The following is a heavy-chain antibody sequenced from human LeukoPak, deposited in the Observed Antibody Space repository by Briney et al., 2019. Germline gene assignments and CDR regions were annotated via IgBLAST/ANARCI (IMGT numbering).Heavy chain of an antibody. CDR2: IIPIFGTA. CDR3: ASIRGSGSYHYDY. Sequence: SVKFSCNAPADTFSSYAISWLRQAPGQGLGSMGGIIPIFGTANYAQKFQGRVTITADKSTSTAYMELSSLRSEDTAVYYCASIRGSGSYHYDYWGQGTLVTVSS. D-gene: IGHD3-10*01. CDR1: ADTFSSYA. V-gene: IGHV1-69*06. J-gene: IGHJ4*02.